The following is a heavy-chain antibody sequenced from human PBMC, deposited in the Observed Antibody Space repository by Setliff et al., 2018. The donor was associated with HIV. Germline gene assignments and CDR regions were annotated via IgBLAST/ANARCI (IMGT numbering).Heavy chain of an antibody. CDR2: ISGNNGNT. V-gene: IGHV1-18*01. D-gene: IGHD3-9*01. Sequence: ASVKVSCKASGYILSHFGMTWVRQAPGQGLEWMGWISGNNGNTTYAQKFQDRVTITTDTSTSTHYLELRSLRFDDTAVYYCARSGFLTALDSYDVWGQGTMVTVSS. CDR3: ARSGFLTALDSYDV. CDR1: GYILSHFG. J-gene: IGHJ3*01.